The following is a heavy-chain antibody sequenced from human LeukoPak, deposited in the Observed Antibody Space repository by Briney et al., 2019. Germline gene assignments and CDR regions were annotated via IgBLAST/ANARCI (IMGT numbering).Heavy chain of an antibody. D-gene: IGHD2-21*02. V-gene: IGHV3-23*01. CDR3: AKDFVVVPGNVNYFDY. CDR2: ISGSGDNT. J-gene: IGHJ4*02. Sequence: QSGGSLRPSCAASGFTFSNYAMSWVRQAPGRGLEWVSAISGSGDNTYYADSVKGRFTVSRDNAKNTLYVQMKSLRAEDTAVYYCAKDFVVVPGNVNYFDYWGQGTLVTVSS. CDR1: GFTFSNYA.